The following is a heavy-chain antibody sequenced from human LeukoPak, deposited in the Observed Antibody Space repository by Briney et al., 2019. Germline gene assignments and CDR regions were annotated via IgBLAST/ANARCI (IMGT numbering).Heavy chain of an antibody. CDR1: GFTFSSYG. D-gene: IGHD3-22*01. CDR3: ANVYDSSGYSAFDI. CDR2: ISYGGSNK. V-gene: IGHV3-30*18. J-gene: IGHJ3*02. Sequence: GGSLRLSCAASGFTFSSYGMHWVRQAPGKGLEWVAVISYGGSNKYYADSVKGRFTISRDNSKNTLYLQMNSLRAEDTAVYYCANVYDSSGYSAFDIWGQGTMVTVSS.